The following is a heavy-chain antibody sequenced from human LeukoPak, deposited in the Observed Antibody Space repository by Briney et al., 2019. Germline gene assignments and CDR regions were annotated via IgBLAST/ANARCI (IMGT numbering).Heavy chain of an antibody. V-gene: IGHV4-34*01. CDR1: GGSFSGYY. J-gene: IGHJ4*02. D-gene: IGHD3-22*01. CDR3: ARETDYDSSGYYRDADY. Sequence: SETLSLTCAVYGGSFSGYYWSWIRQPPGKGLEWIGEINHSGSTNYNPSLKSRVTISVDTSKNQFSLKLSSVTAADTAVYYCARETDYDSSGYYRDADYWGQGTLVTVSS. CDR2: INHSGST.